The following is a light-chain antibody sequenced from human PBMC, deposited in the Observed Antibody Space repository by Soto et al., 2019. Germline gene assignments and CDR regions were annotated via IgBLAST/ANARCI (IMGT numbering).Light chain of an antibody. CDR3: CSYAGSSTYV. CDR2: EVT. Sequence: QSVLTQPPSASGSPGQSVTISCTGTSSDVGGYNYVSWYQQHPGKAPKLMIYEVTKRPSGVPARFSGSKSGNTASLTVSGLQAEDEADYYCCSYAGSSTYVFGTGTKVTVL. V-gene: IGLV2-8*01. CDR1: SSDVGGYNY. J-gene: IGLJ1*01.